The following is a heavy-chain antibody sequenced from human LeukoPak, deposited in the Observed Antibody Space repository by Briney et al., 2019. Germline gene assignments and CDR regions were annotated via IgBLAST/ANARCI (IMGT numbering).Heavy chain of an antibody. CDR2: INHSGST. CDR1: GGSFSGYY. CDR3: ARGTMTTVTYYFDY. D-gene: IGHD4-17*01. J-gene: IGHJ4*02. V-gene: IGHV4-34*01. Sequence: SETLSLTCAVYGGSFSGYYWSWIRQPPGKGLEWIGEINHSGSTNYNPPLKSRVTISVDTSKNQFSLKLSSVTAADTAVHYCARGTMTTVTYYFDYWGQGTLVTVSS.